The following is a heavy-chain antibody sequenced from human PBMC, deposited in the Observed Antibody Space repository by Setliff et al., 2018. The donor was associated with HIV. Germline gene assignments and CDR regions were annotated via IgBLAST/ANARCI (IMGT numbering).Heavy chain of an antibody. J-gene: IGHJ4*02. V-gene: IGHV1-3*03. CDR3: ARERDSNGYQFDY. D-gene: IGHD3-22*01. CDR1: GFTFTNYA. CDR2: INVDSGNT. Sequence: GASVKVSCKASGFTFTNYAIHWVRQAPGQRLEWMGWINVDSGNTKYLQDLQGRVTITKDRSASTAYMEVGNLRSEDMAVYYCARERDSNGYQFDYWGQGTLVTVSS.